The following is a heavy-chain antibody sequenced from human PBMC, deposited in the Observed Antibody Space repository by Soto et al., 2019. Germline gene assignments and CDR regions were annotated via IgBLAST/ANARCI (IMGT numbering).Heavy chain of an antibody. D-gene: IGHD7-27*01. CDR3: GRSPRNWGFDY. CDR1: GYTFTSYG. J-gene: IGHJ4*02. Sequence: RASVKVSCKASGYTFTSYGISWVRQAPGQGLEWMGWISANNGNTSYAQKLQGRVTMTRDTSITTAYMELSSLRSEDTAVYYCGRSPRNWGFDYWGLGTLVTVSS. CDR2: ISANNGNT. V-gene: IGHV1-18*01.